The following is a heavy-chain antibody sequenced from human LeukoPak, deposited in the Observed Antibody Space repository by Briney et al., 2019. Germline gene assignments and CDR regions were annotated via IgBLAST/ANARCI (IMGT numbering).Heavy chain of an antibody. CDR2: INPSGGST. CDR3: ARGPPYDFWSGYLYYYYYYMDV. V-gene: IGHV1-46*01. D-gene: IGHD3-3*01. J-gene: IGHJ6*03. Sequence: ASVKVSCKASGYTFTSYYMHWVRQAPGQGLEWMGIINPSGGSTSYAQKFQGRVTMTRDMSTSTVYMELSSLGSEDTAVYYCARGPPYDFWSGYLYYYYYYMDVWGKGTAVTVSS. CDR1: GYTFTSYY.